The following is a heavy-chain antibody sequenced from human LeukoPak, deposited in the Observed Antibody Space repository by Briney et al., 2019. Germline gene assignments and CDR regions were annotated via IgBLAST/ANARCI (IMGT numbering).Heavy chain of an antibody. CDR2: MNPNSGNT. D-gene: IGHD2-15*01. V-gene: IGHV1-8*01. Sequence: ASVKVSCKASGYTFSSYDINWVRQATGQGLEWMGWMNPNSGNTGYAQKFQGRVTMTRNTSISTAYMELSSLRSEDTAVYCCARDIGYCSGGSCYHAFDIWGQGTMVTVSS. J-gene: IGHJ3*02. CDR1: GYTFSSYD. CDR3: ARDIGYCSGGSCYHAFDI.